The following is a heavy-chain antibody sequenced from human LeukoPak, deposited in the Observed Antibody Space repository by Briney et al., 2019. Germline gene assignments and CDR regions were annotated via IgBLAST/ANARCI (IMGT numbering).Heavy chain of an antibody. Sequence: GGSLRLSCAASGFTFSSYAMSWVRHAPGKGLEWVSVISGSGGSTYYADSVKGRFTISRDNSKNTLYLQMNSLGAEDTAVYYCAKGSGGSCYTSNDYWGQGTLVTVSS. CDR2: ISGSGGST. V-gene: IGHV3-23*01. CDR1: GFTFSSYA. J-gene: IGHJ4*02. D-gene: IGHD2-15*01. CDR3: AKGSGGSCYTSNDY.